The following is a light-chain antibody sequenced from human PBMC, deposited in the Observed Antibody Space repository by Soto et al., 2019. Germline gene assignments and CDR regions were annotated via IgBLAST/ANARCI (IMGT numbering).Light chain of an antibody. CDR3: QQDDYLWT. CDR1: QSVRTG. CDR2: GAS. J-gene: IGKJ1*01. V-gene: IGKV3-15*01. Sequence: EMVMTQSPATLSVSPGEGATLSCRASQSVRTGLAWYQQKPGQAPRLLIYGASIRATGIPARFSGSGSGTEFTLTITSLQSEDFAVYYCQQDDYLWTFGQGTKVEIK.